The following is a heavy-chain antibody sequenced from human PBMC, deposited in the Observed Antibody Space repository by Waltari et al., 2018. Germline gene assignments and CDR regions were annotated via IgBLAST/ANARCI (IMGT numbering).Heavy chain of an antibody. J-gene: IGHJ6*02. CDR2: TSYDESDR. Sequence: QEQLVESGGGVVQPGTSLRLSCAASGFAFRTYAMHWVRQAPGKGLEWVAVTSYDESDRYYVDSVMGRFTISRDNSRNTLSLQMNSLRTEDTAVYFCARSSGWYSPSRFYYYGLDVWGQGTTVTVSS. V-gene: IGHV3-30*14. CDR3: ARSSGWYSPSRFYYYGLDV. CDR1: GFAFRTYA. D-gene: IGHD6-19*01.